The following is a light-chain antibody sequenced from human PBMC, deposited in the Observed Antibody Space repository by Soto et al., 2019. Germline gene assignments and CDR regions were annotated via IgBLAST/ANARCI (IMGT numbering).Light chain of an antibody. CDR3: CSYAGSYTFL. CDR1: SSDVGGYNY. Sequence: QSALTQPRSVSGSPGQSVTISRTGTSSDVGGYNYVSWYQQHPGKAPKLMIYGVSKRPSGVPDRFSGSKSGSTASLTISGLQAEDEADYYCCSYAGSYTFLFGGGTKLTVL. CDR2: GVS. V-gene: IGLV2-11*01. J-gene: IGLJ2*01.